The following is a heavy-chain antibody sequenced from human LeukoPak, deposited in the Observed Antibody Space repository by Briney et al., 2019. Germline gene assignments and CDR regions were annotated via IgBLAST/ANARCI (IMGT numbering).Heavy chain of an antibody. J-gene: IGHJ5*02. CDR1: GGSISSSSYY. D-gene: IGHD3-10*01. CDR3: ARGGTVLLWFGDPNWFDP. CDR2: IYYSGST. V-gene: IGHV4-39*07. Sequence: SETLSLTCTVSGGSISSSSYYWGWIRQPPGKGLEWIGSIYYSGSTNYNPSLKSRVTISVDTSKNQFSLKLSSVTAADTAVYYCARGGTVLLWFGDPNWFDPWGQGTLVTVSS.